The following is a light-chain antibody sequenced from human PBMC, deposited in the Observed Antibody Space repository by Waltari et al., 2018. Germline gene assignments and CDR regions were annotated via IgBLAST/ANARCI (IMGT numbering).Light chain of an antibody. J-gene: IGKJ4*01. Sequence: DVVMTRSPLSLPVTLGQQAPISCRFSQSLVYSDGKTYLNWFHQRPGQSPRRLLYKVSIRDSGVPDRFSGSGSATDFTLKISRVEAEDVGVYYCMQGTHWPLTFGGGTKVEIK. CDR1: QSLVYSDGKTY. V-gene: IGKV2-30*01. CDR2: KVS. CDR3: MQGTHWPLT.